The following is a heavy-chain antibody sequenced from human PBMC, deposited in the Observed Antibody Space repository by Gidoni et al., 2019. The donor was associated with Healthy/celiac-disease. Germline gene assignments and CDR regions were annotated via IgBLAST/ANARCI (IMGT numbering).Heavy chain of an antibody. D-gene: IGHD1-26*01. J-gene: IGHJ3*02. CDR1: GFTFSSYA. CDR2: ISYDGSNK. V-gene: IGHV3-30-3*01. CDR3: ARDGSDWELLDAFDI. Sequence: VQLVESGGGVVQPGRSLRLSCAASGFTFSSYAMHWVRQVPGKGLEWVAVISYDGSNKYYADSVKGRFTISRDNSKNTLYLQMNSLRAEDTAVYYCARDGSDWELLDAFDIWGQGTMVTVSS.